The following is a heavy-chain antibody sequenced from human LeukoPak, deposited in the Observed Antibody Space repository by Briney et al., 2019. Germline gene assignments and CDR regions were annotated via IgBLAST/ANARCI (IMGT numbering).Heavy chain of an antibody. CDR3: AKGANYGGFLYFDY. CDR1: GFIFSASG. CDR2: ITGSGGST. J-gene: IGHJ4*02. Sequence: PGGSLRLSCAASGFIFSASGMNWVRQAPGKGLEWVSVITGSGGSTYYADSVKGRFTISRDNSKNTLYLQMNSLRAEDTAVYYCAKGANYGGFLYFDYWGQGTLVTVSS. V-gene: IGHV3-23*01. D-gene: IGHD4-23*01.